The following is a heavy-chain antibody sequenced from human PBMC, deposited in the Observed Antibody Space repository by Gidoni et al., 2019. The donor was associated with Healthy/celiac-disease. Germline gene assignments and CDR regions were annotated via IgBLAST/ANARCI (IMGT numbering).Heavy chain of an antibody. V-gene: IGHV3-49*05. CDR2: IRSKAYGGTT. J-gene: IGHJ4*02. D-gene: IGHD2-2*01. CDR1: GFTFGAYA. Sequence: EVQLVESGGGLVKPGRSLRLSCTASGFTFGAYAMSWFRTAPGKGLEWVGFIRSKAYGGTTEYAAAVKGRFTIARDDSKSIAYLQMNSLKTEDTAVYYCTRVRPPKGYCSSTSCLKSNKPDYWGQRTLVTVSS. CDR3: TRVRPPKGYCSSTSCLKSNKPDY.